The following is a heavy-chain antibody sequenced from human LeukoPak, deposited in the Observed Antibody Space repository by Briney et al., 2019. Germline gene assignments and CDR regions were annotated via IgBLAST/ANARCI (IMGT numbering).Heavy chain of an antibody. D-gene: IGHD1-26*01. Sequence: GSLRLSCAASGFTFSSYWMHWVRQPPGKGLEWIGEIHHSGSANYNPSLKSRVTISLDTSENHFSLRLSSVTAADTAVYYCVRDRGEFSYSHDYWGQGTLVTVSS. CDR2: IHHSGSA. CDR1: GFTFSSYW. J-gene: IGHJ4*02. CDR3: VRDRGEFSYSHDY. V-gene: IGHV4-4*02.